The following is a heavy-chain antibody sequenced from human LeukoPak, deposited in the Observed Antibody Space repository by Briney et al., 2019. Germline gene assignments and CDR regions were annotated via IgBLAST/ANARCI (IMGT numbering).Heavy chain of an antibody. J-gene: IGHJ4*02. CDR1: GYTFTSYG. V-gene: IGHV1-18*01. Sequence: ASVKVSCTASGYTFTSYGISWVRQAPGQGLEWMGWISAYNGNTNYAQKLQGRVTMTTDTSTSTAYMELRSLRSDDTAVYYCARVTVDTAMVAEDYWGQGTLVTVSS. D-gene: IGHD5-18*01. CDR3: ARVTVDTAMVAEDY. CDR2: ISAYNGNT.